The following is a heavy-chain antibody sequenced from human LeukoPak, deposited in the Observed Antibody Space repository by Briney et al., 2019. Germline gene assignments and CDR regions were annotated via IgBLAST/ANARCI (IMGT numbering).Heavy chain of an antibody. CDR1: GGSIGSSSYY. J-gene: IGHJ4*02. CDR2: IYYSGST. Sequence: SETLSLTCTVSGGSIGSSSYYWGWIRQPPGKGLEWIGSIYYSGSTYYNPSLKSRVTISVDTSKNQFSLKLSSVTAADTAVYYCARHEVVVVPAAMDYWGQGTLVTVSS. CDR3: ARHEVVVVPAAMDY. D-gene: IGHD2-2*01. V-gene: IGHV4-39*01.